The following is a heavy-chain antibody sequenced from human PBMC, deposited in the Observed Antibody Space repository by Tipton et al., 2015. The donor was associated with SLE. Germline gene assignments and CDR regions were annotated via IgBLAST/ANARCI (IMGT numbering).Heavy chain of an antibody. CDR3: ARDPREYSSGRTRGNV. V-gene: IGHV4-59*11. Sequence: TLSLTCTVSGGSISSHYWSWIRQPPGKGLEWIGYIYYSGSTYYNPSLKSRVTISVDTSKNQFSLKLSSVTAADTAVYYCARDPREYSSGRTRGNVWGKGTTVTVSS. J-gene: IGHJ6*04. CDR2: IYYSGST. D-gene: IGHD6-19*01. CDR1: GGSISSHY.